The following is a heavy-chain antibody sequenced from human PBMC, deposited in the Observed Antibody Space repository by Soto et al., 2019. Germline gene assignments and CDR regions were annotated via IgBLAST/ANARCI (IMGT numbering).Heavy chain of an antibody. CDR3: AKGCSSWYLADY. J-gene: IGHJ4*02. Sequence: EVQLLESGGGLVQPGGSLRLSCAASGFTFSSYAMSWVRQAPGKGLEWVSAISGSGGSTYYADSVKGRFTISRDNSKNTLYLQINSLRAEDTAVYYCAKGCSSWYLADYWGQGTLVTVSS. V-gene: IGHV3-23*01. CDR2: ISGSGGST. D-gene: IGHD6-13*01. CDR1: GFTFSSYA.